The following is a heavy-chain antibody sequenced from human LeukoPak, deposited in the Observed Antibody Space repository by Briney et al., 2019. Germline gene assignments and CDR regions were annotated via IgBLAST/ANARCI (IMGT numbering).Heavy chain of an antibody. V-gene: IGHV4-39*01. CDR2: IYYSGST. CDR3: TRQGRRMGYDFWSGYRHVDY. J-gene: IGHJ4*02. D-gene: IGHD3-3*01. Sequence: PSETLSLTCTVSGGSISSSSYYRGWIRQPPGKGLEWIGSIYYSGSTYYNPSLKSRLTISVDTSKNQFSVKVSSVTAADTAVYYCTRQGRRMGYDFWSGYRHVDYWGQGTLVTVSS. CDR1: GGSISSSSYY.